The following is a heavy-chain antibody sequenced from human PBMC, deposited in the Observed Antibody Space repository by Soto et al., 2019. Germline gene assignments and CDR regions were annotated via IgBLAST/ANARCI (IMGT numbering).Heavy chain of an antibody. Sequence: GGSLRLSCAASGFTFSSYSMNWVRQAPGKGLEWVSYISSSSSTIYYADSVKGRFTISRDNAKNSLYLQMNSLRDEDTAVYYCARDPHYYDSSGYYEPYYYYGMDVWGQGTTVTVSS. CDR3: ARDPHYYDSSGYYEPYYYYGMDV. V-gene: IGHV3-48*02. CDR1: GFTFSSYS. J-gene: IGHJ6*02. CDR2: ISSSSSTI. D-gene: IGHD3-22*01.